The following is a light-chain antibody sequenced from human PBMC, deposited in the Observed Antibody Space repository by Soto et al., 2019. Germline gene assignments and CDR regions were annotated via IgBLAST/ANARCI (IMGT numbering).Light chain of an antibody. J-gene: IGKJ1*01. CDR3: QQYYSSPTWT. V-gene: IGKV4-1*01. CDR1: QIILYSSNNKNY. CDR2: WAS. Sequence: DIVMTQSPDSLAVSLVERATINCKSTQIILYSSNNKNYLAWYQQKPGQPPKLLIYWASTRESGVPDRFSGSGSETDFTLTISSLQAEDVAVYYCQQYYSSPTWTFGQGTKVDI.